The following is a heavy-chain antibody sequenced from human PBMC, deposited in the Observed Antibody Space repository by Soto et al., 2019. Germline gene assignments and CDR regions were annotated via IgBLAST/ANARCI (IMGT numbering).Heavy chain of an antibody. D-gene: IGHD6-13*01. CDR2: VNPHTGGT. V-gene: IGHV1-2*02. CDR3: ARVMGYEQQLVPFDY. J-gene: IGHJ4*02. Sequence: QVQLVQSGAEVKKPGASVKVSCKTSGYTFIGYYLNWVRQAPGQGLEWMGWVNPHTGGTHYAQKFDGRVTMTRDTSTYTAYMELSGLKFDVTATYFCARVMGYEQQLVPFDYWGQGTLVTVSS. CDR1: GYTFIGYY.